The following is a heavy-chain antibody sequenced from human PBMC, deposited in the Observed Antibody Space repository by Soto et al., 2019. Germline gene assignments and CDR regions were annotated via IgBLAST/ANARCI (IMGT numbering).Heavy chain of an antibody. CDR2: VYRDGSEQ. D-gene: IGHD4-17*01. CDR3: ARGQGGGDYINWLDF. J-gene: IGHJ5*01. V-gene: IGHV3-33*01. CDR1: GFNFNGYG. Sequence: VHLVESGGGVVQPGASLRLSCEASGFNFNGYGMHWVRQAPGKGLEWVAVVYRDGSEQHYAESVRGRFTISRDNSKNTLHLQMSSMRGDDMATYDCARGQGGGDYINWLDFWGHGTRVTVSS.